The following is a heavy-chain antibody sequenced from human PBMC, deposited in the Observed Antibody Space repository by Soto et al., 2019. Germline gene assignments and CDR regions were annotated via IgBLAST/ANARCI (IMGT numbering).Heavy chain of an antibody. CDR3: VTSSGYH. V-gene: IGHV3-33*08. Sequence: QVQLVESGGGVVHPGMSLTLSCVASGFAFNTYGMNWVRQAPGGGLELVAVIWFDGTNEYYSDSVKGRFTIFRDNSRNTLHLQMRGIRVDDTAIYYCVTSSGYHWGQGTLVTVSS. CDR1: GFAFNTYG. J-gene: IGHJ5*02. D-gene: IGHD3-22*01. CDR2: IWFDGTNE.